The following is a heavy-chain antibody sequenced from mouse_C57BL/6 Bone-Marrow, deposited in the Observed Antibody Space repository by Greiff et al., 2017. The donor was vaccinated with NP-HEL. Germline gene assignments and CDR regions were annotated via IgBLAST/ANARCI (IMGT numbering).Heavy chain of an antibody. Sequence: EVHLVESGGDLVKPGGSLKLSCAASGFTFSSYGMSWVRQTPDKRLEWVATISSGGSYTYYPDSVKGRFTISRDNAKNTLYLQMSSLKSEDTAMYDCASRQLRSYYAMDYWGQGTSVTVSS. CDR1: GFTFSSYG. V-gene: IGHV5-6*01. J-gene: IGHJ4*01. CDR3: ASRQLRSYYAMDY. CDR2: ISSGGSYT. D-gene: IGHD3-2*02.